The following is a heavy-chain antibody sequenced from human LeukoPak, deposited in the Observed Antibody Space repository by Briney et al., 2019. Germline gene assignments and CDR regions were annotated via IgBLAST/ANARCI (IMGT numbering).Heavy chain of an antibody. V-gene: IGHV3-74*01. Sequence: GGSLTLSCTASGFPFSNYSMHWVRQAPGKGLVWVSHIESDGGSATYADSVKGRFTVSRDNAKNALYLQMNSLRAEDTAVYYCTRGSLSTTVPDYWGQGTWVTVSS. J-gene: IGHJ4*02. CDR3: TRGSLSTTVPDY. D-gene: IGHD1-14*01. CDR2: IESDGGSA. CDR1: GFPFSNYS.